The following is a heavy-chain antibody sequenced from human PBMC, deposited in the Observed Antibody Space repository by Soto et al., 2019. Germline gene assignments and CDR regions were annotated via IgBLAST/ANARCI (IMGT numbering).Heavy chain of an antibody. V-gene: IGHV1-69*13. J-gene: IGHJ5*02. D-gene: IGHD3-22*01. CDR1: GGTFSSYA. CDR2: IIPIFGTA. CDR3: ARQYYYDSSGYYYGWFDA. Sequence: GASVKVSCKASGGTFSSYAIIWVRQAPGQGLEWMGGIIPIFGTANYAQKFQGRVTITADESTSTAYMELSSLRPEDTAVYYCARQYYYDSSGYYYGWFDAWGQAALVT.